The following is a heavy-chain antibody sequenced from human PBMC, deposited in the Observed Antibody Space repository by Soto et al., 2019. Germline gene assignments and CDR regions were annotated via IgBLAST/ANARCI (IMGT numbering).Heavy chain of an antibody. CDR1: GFTFSSYA. V-gene: IGHV3-30-3*01. CDR2: ISYDGSNK. D-gene: IGHD4-17*01. J-gene: IGHJ6*02. CDR3: ARTTTVAYKYYYYYGMDV. Sequence: EGSLRLSCAASGFTFSSYAMHGVRQAPGKGLEWVAVISYDGSNKYYADSVKGRFTISGENSKNTLYLQMNSLRDEDTAVNYFARTTTVAYKYYYYYGMDVWGQGATVTVSS.